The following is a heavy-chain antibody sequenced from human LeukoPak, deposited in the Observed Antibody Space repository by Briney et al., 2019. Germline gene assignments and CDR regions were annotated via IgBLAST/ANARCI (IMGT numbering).Heavy chain of an antibody. D-gene: IGHD3-22*01. J-gene: IGHJ2*01. V-gene: IGHV1-46*01. CDR2: INPSGGST. CDR3: ARVSGYGSPYWYFDL. Sequence: ASVKVSCKASGYTFTSYYMHWVRQAPGQGLEWMGIINPSGGSTSYAQKFQGRVTMTRDTSTSTVHMELSSLRSEDTAVYYCARVSGYGSPYWYFDLWGRGTLVTVSS. CDR1: GYTFTSYY.